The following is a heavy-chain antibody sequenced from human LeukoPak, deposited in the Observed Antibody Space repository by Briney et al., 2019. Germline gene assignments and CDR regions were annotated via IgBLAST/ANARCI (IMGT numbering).Heavy chain of an antibody. Sequence: GGSLRLSCAASGFTFSSYEMNWGGQAPGKGLEWFSYISSSGSTIYYADSVKGRFTISRDNAKNSLYLQMNSLRAEDTAVYYCARDNCSSTSCYYYYYYGMDVWGQGTTVAVSS. J-gene: IGHJ6*02. CDR2: ISSSGSTI. CDR1: GFTFSSYE. V-gene: IGHV3-48*03. D-gene: IGHD2-2*01. CDR3: ARDNCSSTSCYYYYYYGMDV.